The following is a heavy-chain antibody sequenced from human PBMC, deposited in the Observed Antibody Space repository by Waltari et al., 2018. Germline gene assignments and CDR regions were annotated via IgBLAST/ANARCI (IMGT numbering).Heavy chain of an antibody. D-gene: IGHD2-15*01. CDR2: MRSSGTFI. CDR3: ARDGWWVPFGEAGVFEF. V-gene: IGHV3-21*02. J-gene: IGHJ3*01. Sequence: EVLLVESGGGLVKPGASLRLSCEASGFTFETFTMSWVRQAPGKGLEWVSSMRSSGTFIHYAESLRGRFTISRDNAKNLLFLQMNSLRAEDTGFYYCARDGWWVPFGEAGVFEFWGHGTLVTVSP. CDR1: GFTFETFT.